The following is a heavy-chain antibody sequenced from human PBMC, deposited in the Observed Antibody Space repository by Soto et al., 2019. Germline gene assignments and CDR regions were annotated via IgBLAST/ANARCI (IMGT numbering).Heavy chain of an antibody. CDR2: INPHTGGT. CDR3: ARDAGVAAAGRQDRGWFNP. CDR1: GYTFTNYF. D-gene: IGHD6-25*01. Sequence: VQLVQSGADVKKPGASVKVSCKASGYTFTNYFIHWVRQAPGQGLEWMGWINPHTGGTFYAEKFQGRVTMTRDTSITTVYMEVSILRSDDTAVYFCARDAGVAAAGRQDRGWFNPWGQGTLVTVSS. V-gene: IGHV1-2*02. J-gene: IGHJ5*02.